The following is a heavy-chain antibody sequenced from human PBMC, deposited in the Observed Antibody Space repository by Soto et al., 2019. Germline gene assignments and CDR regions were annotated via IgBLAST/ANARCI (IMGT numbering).Heavy chain of an antibody. Sequence: QVQLVESGGGVVQPGRSLRLSCATSGFTFSSYGMHWVRQGPGKWLEWVAVIWYDGTNKYYADSVNGRFTISRDDSKNTLYLQMNSLRAEDMAVYYCARGPMTTVTTWGDWYFDLWGLGTLVTVSS. CDR3: ARGPMTTVTTWGDWYFDL. CDR2: IWYDGTNK. V-gene: IGHV3-33*01. D-gene: IGHD4-17*01. J-gene: IGHJ2*01. CDR1: GFTFSSYG.